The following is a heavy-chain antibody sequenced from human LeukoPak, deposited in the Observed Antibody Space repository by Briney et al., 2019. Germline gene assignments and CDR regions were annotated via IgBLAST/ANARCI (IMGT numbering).Heavy chain of an antibody. J-gene: IGHJ4*02. V-gene: IGHV3-23*01. CDR1: GLTLGSYA. CDR3: AKGRCSGGSCYGRGFDY. Sequence: GGSLRLSCAASGLTLGSYAMSWVRQAPGKGLQWVSAISGSGGSTCSADSVKGRFTISRDNSKNTLYLQMNSLRAEDTAVYYCAKGRCSGGSCYGRGFDYWGQGTLVTVSS. D-gene: IGHD2-15*01. CDR2: ISGSGGST.